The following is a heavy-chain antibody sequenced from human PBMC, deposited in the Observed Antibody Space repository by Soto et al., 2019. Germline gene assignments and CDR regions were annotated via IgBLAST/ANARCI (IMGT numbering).Heavy chain of an antibody. CDR3: ARVSSSWYKDYFDY. Sequence: SVKVSCKASGYTFTRNGISWVRQAPGQGLEWMGGIIPIFGTTNYAQRFQGRVTITADESTSTAYMELSSLRSEDTAVYYCARVSSSWYKDYFDYWG. CDR2: IIPIFGTT. J-gene: IGHJ4*01. V-gene: IGHV1-69*13. CDR1: GYTFTRNG. D-gene: IGHD6-13*01.